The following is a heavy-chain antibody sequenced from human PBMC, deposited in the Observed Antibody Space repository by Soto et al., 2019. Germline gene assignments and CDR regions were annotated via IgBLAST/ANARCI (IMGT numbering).Heavy chain of an antibody. CDR3: ARDQNYYDSSGYPGGYYYYGMDV. Sequence: ASVKVSCKASGYTFTRYGISWVRQAPGQGLEWMGWISAYNGNTNYAQKLQGRVTMTTDTSRSTAYMELRSLRSDDTAVYYCARDQNYYDSSGYPGGYYYYGMDVWGQGTTVTVSS. D-gene: IGHD3-22*01. CDR1: GYTFTRYG. CDR2: ISAYNGNT. J-gene: IGHJ6*02. V-gene: IGHV1-18*01.